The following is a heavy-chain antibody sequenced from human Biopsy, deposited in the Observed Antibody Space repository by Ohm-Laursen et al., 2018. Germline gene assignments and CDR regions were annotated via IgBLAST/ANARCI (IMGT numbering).Heavy chain of an antibody. J-gene: IGHJ4*01. CDR2: INSSGGST. CDR3: AKEEPPQGYDFWSGHYYYFDY. D-gene: IGHD3-3*01. Sequence: LSLTCAVYGGSFTGYYWSWIRQAPGKGLEWVSTINSSGGSTYYADSVKGRFTISRDNSKNTLYLQMNSLRAEDTAVYYCAKEEPPQGYDFWSGHYYYFDYWGQGTLVTASS. V-gene: IGHV3-23*01. CDR1: GGSFTGYY.